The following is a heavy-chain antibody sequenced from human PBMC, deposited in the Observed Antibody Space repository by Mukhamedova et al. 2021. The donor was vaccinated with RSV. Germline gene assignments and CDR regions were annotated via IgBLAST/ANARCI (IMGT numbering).Heavy chain of an antibody. D-gene: IGHD2-8*01. V-gene: IGHV4-39*07. CDR1: STITYY. CDR3: ARAPGVAAGLAPYYDY. Sequence: STITYYWGWIRQPPGKGLEWIGTFHYSGSTYYNPSLKSRVTISVDTSKNQFSLKLSSVTAADTAVYYCARAPGVAAGLAPYYDYWG. J-gene: IGHJ4*01. CDR2: FHYSGST.